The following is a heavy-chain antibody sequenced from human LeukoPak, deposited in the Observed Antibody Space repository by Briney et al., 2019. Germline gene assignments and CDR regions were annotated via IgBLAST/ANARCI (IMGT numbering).Heavy chain of an antibody. Sequence: ASVKVSRKASGHTPSNFGISWVRQAPGQGLEWMGWLSGNNDNPNYGQKFQGRLTVTTDSSTNTAYMELRNLRSDDTAVYYCARDGTSTDDYWGQGTLVTVSS. CDR2: LSGNNDNP. CDR1: GHTPSNFG. V-gene: IGHV1-18*01. J-gene: IGHJ4*02. D-gene: IGHD2-2*01. CDR3: ARDGTSTDDY.